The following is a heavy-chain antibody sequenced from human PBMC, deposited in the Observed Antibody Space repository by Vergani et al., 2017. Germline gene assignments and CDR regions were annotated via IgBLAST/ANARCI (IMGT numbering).Heavy chain of an antibody. J-gene: IGHJ6*02. CDR1: GFTFSSYA. D-gene: IGHD3-10*01. V-gene: IGHV3-23*01. CDR3: AKDLRGTEHRTIYYYYYGMDV. Sequence: EVQLLESGGGLVQPGGSLRLSCAASGFTFSSYAMSWVRQAPGKGLEWVSAISGSGGSTYYADSVKGRFTISRDNSKNTLYLQMNSLRAEDTAVYYCAKDLRGTEHRTIYYYYYGMDVWGQGP. CDR2: ISGSGGST.